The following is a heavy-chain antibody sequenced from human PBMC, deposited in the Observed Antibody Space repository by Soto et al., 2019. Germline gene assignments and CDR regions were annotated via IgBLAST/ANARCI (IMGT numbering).Heavy chain of an antibody. CDR3: ARDWSGGELLWFGEFQT. CDR1: GFTFSSYS. J-gene: IGHJ4*02. CDR2: ISSSSSTI. V-gene: IGHV3-48*01. D-gene: IGHD3-10*01. Sequence: GGSLRLSCAASGFTFSSYSMNWVRQAPGKGLEWVSYISSSSSTIYYADSVKGRFTISRDNAKNSLYLQMDSLRAEDTAVYYCARDWSGGELLWFGEFQTWGQGTLVTVSS.